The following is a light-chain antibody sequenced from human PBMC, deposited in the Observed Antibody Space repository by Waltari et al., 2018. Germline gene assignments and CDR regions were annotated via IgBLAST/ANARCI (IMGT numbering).Light chain of an antibody. CDR2: IHN. CDR1: SSNIGSNS. Sequence: QSVVTQPPSASGTPGQRVTISCSGSSSNIGSNSVNWYQQLPGTAPKLPIFIHNKRPSGVPDRISGSKSGTSASLAISGLQSEDEANYYCAVWDDSLNGWVFGGGTKLTVL. J-gene: IGLJ3*02. V-gene: IGLV1-44*01. CDR3: AVWDDSLNGWV.